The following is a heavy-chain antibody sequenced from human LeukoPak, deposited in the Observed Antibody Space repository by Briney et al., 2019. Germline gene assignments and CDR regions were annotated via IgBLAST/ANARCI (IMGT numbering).Heavy chain of an antibody. CDR3: ARTPREYSSSSGYFDY. CDR2: IIPILGIA. Sequence: SVKVSCKASGGTFSSYAISWVRQAPGQGLEWMGRIIPILGIANYAQKFQGRVTITADKSTSTAYMELSSLRSEDTAVYYCARTPREYSSSSGYFDYWGQGTLVTVSA. CDR1: GGTFSSYA. D-gene: IGHD6-6*01. V-gene: IGHV1-69*04. J-gene: IGHJ4*02.